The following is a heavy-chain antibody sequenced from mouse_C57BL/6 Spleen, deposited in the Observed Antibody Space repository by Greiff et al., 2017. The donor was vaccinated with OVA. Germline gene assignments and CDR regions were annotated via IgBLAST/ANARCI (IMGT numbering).Heavy chain of an antibody. J-gene: IGHJ1*03. CDR3: ARSYSNYVWYFDV. CDR2: ISYDGSN. Sequence: DVQLQESGPGLVKPSQSLSLTCSVTGYSITSGYYWNWLRQFPGNKLEWMGYISYDGSNNYNPSLKNRISITRDTSKNQFFLKLNSVTTEDTATYYCARSYSNYVWYFDVWGTGTTVTVSS. V-gene: IGHV3-6*01. D-gene: IGHD2-5*01. CDR1: GYSITSGYY.